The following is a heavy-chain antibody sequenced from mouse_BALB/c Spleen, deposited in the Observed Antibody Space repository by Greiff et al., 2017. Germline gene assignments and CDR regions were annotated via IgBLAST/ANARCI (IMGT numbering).Heavy chain of an antibody. J-gene: IGHJ4*01. CDR2: ISTYSGNT. V-gene: IGHV1S137*01. Sequence: QVPLQPSGAELVRPGVSVKISCKGSGFTFTDYAMPWVKQSHAKSLEWIGVISTYSGNTNYNQKFKGKATMTVDKSSSTAYMELARLTSEDSAIYYCARGAMITSEAMDYWGQGTSVTVSS. CDR3: ARGAMITSEAMDY. CDR1: GFTFTDYA. D-gene: IGHD2-4*01.